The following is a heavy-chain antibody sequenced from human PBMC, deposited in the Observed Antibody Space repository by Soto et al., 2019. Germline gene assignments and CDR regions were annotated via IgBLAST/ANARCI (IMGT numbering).Heavy chain of an antibody. Sequence: SETLSLTCTVSGDSIGSYFWSWIRQPAGKGLEWIGRMYITGTTNYNPSLKNRVTMSVDASKNQFSLKVKSVTAADTAVYYCARDGEYTSGWYIFDYWGLGXLVTVSS. CDR3: ARDGEYTSGWYIFDY. V-gene: IGHV4-4*07. CDR2: MYITGTT. CDR1: GDSIGSYF. D-gene: IGHD6-19*01. J-gene: IGHJ4*02.